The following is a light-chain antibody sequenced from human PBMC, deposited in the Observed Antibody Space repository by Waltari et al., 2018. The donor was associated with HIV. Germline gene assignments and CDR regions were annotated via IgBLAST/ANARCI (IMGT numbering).Light chain of an antibody. CDR1: NSDVGGYNY. CDR2: DVS. CDR3: SSYTRSTTLDAV. V-gene: IGLV2-14*01. J-gene: IGLJ1*01. Sequence: QSALTQPASVSGSPGQSITISCTGTNSDVGGYNYVSWYQQHPGKAPRLIIVDVSHRPSGISNRFSGSKSGNTASLTISGLQAEDEADYYCSSYTRSTTLDAVFGTGTTVTVL.